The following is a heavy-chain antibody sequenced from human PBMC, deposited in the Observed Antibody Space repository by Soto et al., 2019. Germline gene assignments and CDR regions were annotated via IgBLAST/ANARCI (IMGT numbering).Heavy chain of an antibody. CDR2: INPSSGSA. CDR3: AIFYGHAYHYYGFYV. CDR1: GYTFATNY. V-gene: IGHV1-46*03. Sequence: GASVKVCCEAPGYTFATNYIPCVLQAPAQGLEWMAIINPSSGSAGYAQKFQVRVTVTRDTPTSTVYMELSSLRSEDTAVYYCAIFYGHAYHYYGFYVRAQRTTVPVS. J-gene: IGHJ6*02. D-gene: IGHD3-9*01.